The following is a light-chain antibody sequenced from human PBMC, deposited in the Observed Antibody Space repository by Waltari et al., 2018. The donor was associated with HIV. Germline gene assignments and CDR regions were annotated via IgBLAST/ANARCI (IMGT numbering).Light chain of an antibody. J-gene: IGKJ5*01. Sequence: EIVMMQSPATLSVSPGERATLSCRASQSVSTNLAWYQQKPGQAPRLLIFSASARAAGIPARFSGSGSGTDFTLTISSPQSEDSAVYYCQHYNNRPTLTFGQGTRLEI. CDR3: QHYNNRPTLT. CDR1: QSVSTN. V-gene: IGKV3-15*01. CDR2: SAS.